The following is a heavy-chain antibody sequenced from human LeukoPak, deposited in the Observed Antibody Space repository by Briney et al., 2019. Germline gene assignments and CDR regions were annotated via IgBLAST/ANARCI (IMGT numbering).Heavy chain of an antibody. V-gene: IGHV4-59*08. D-gene: IGHD2-8*01. J-gene: IGHJ4*02. CDR1: DGSISNYF. CDR3: ARHGRMVIMSKFSTGIDQ. CDR2: IYYTGMT. Sequence: SETLSLTCTVPDGSISNYFWSWIRQPPGRGLERIGYIYYTGMTNSNPSLKSRVTISMDTSKNRFSLNLRSVTAADTAIYYCARHGRMVIMSKFSTGIDQWGQGTLVTVSS.